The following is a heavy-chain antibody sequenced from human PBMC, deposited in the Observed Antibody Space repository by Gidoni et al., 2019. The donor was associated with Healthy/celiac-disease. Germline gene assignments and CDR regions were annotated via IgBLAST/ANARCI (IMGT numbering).Heavy chain of an antibody. J-gene: IGHJ4*02. D-gene: IGHD3-9*01. CDR3: ARGPYYDILTGYTAPDY. Sequence: QVQLVESGGGVVQPGRSLRLPCAASGFTFSSYAMHWVRQAPGKGLEWVAVISYDGSNKYYADSVKGRFTISRDNSKNTLYLQMNSLRAEDTAVYYCARGPYYDILTGYTAPDYWGQGTLVTVSS. V-gene: IGHV3-30-3*01. CDR2: ISYDGSNK. CDR1: GFTFSSYA.